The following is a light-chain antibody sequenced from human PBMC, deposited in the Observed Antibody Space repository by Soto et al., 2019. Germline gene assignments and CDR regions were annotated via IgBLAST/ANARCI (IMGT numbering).Light chain of an antibody. CDR1: QSVSSY. V-gene: IGKV3-15*01. J-gene: IGKJ5*01. CDR2: SAS. CDR3: QQYNNWPPNT. Sequence: EIVMTQSPVTLSVSPGERATLSCRASQSVSSYLAWYQQKRGQAPRLLIYSASTRATGIPARFSGSGSGTEFILTISSLQSEDFAVYYCQQYNNWPPNTFGQGTRLEI.